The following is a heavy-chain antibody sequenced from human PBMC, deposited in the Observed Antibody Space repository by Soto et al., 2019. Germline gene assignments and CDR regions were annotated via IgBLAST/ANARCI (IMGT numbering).Heavy chain of an antibody. CDR3: AMDRRTVASVSYPDF. V-gene: IGHV3-30*03. Sequence: QVPLLESGGGVVQPGKSLRLSCVGSGFTFNNYGIHWFRQAPGTGLEWVAVISYEGRYTSSGDSVQGRFTISRDNSKYTVDLQRHSLREEDTAVYVCAMDRRTVASVSYPDFWGQGTLVTVSS. CDR1: GFTFNNYG. CDR2: ISYEGRYT. J-gene: IGHJ4*02. D-gene: IGHD3-10*01.